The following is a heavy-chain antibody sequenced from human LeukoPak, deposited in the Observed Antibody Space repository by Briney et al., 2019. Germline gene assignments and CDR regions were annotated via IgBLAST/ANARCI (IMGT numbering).Heavy chain of an antibody. V-gene: IGHV3-72*01. CDR2: IRNKANSYTT. Sequence: PGGSLRLSCVASGFIFSDHYMDWVRQAPGKGLEWVGRIRNKANSYTTEYAASVKGRLTISRDDSKSIAYLQMNSLKTEDTAVYYCTRVRRGTGSMVDYWGQGTLVTVSS. CDR1: GFIFSDHY. D-gene: IGHD3-10*01. J-gene: IGHJ4*02. CDR3: TRVRRGTGSMVDY.